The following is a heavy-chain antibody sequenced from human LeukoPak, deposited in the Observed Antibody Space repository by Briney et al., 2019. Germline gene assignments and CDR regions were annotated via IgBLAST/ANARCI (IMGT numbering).Heavy chain of an antibody. J-gene: IGHJ4*02. CDR1: GFTFSNAW. V-gene: IGHV3-15*01. Sequence: GGSLRLSCAASGFTFSNAWMSWVRQAPGKGLELVGRIKSKTDGGTTDYAAPVKGRFTISRDDSKNTLYLQMNSLKTEDTAVYYCTTDFYYDSSGYSWYFDYWGQGTLVTVSS. CDR3: TTDFYYDSSGYSWYFDY. D-gene: IGHD3-22*01. CDR2: IKSKTDGGTT.